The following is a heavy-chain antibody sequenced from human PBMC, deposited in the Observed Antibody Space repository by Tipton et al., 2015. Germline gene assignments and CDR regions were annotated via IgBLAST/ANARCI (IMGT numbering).Heavy chain of an antibody. CDR3: ARVLSNFGVGTSGYLDL. D-gene: IGHD3-3*01. Sequence: QLVQSGAEVKKPGSSVNVSCRASGGTFSNYAISWVRQAPGQGLEWMGGTIPMFGLANYKEKLQDRVTITADKSTSTAYMELRSLTSEDTAVYFCARVLSNFGVGTSGYLDLWGQGTLVSVSS. CDR2: TIPMFGLA. J-gene: IGHJ4*02. CDR1: GGTFSNYA. V-gene: IGHV1-69*17.